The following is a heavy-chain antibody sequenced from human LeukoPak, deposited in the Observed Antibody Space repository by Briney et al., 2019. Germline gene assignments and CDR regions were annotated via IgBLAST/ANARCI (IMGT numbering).Heavy chain of an antibody. V-gene: IGHV1-8*01. CDR3: ARDRQDGTTKAFDI. D-gene: IGHD1-1*01. Sequence: ASVKVSCKASGYTFTSYDINWVRQATGQGLEWMGWMNPNSGNTGYAQKFQGRVTMTRDTSTSTVYMELSSLRSEDTAVYYCARDRQDGTTKAFDIWGQGTMVTVSS. CDR2: MNPNSGNT. J-gene: IGHJ3*02. CDR1: GYTFTSYD.